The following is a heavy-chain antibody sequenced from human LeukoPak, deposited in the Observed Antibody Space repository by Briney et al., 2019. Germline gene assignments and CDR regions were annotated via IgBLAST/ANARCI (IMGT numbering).Heavy chain of an antibody. V-gene: IGHV3-11*03. CDR2: ISSSSSYT. Sequence: GGSLRLSCAASGFTFSDYYMSWIRQAPGKGLEWVSYISSSSSYTNYADSVKGRFTISRDNAKNSLYLQMNSLRAEDTAVYDCAKSRGYPIYDYWGQGTLVTVSS. J-gene: IGHJ4*02. D-gene: IGHD3-16*02. CDR1: GFTFSDYY. CDR3: AKSRGYPIYDY.